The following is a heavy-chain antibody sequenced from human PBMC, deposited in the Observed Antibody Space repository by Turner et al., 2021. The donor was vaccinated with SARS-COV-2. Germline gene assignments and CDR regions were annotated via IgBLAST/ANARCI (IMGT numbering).Heavy chain of an antibody. J-gene: IGHJ4*02. V-gene: IGHV3-48*01. CDR1: GFTFSTSA. D-gene: IGHD6-25*01. Sequence: EVQLVESGGGLVQPGQSLRLSCATSGFTFSTSAMNWVRQAAGKGLEWVSYISKSSLTIYYADSVKGRFTISRDNAENSLYLQMTSLRADDTAVYYCTKGLQLGAAFDFWGQGALVTVSS. CDR3: TKGLQLGAAFDF. CDR2: ISKSSLTI.